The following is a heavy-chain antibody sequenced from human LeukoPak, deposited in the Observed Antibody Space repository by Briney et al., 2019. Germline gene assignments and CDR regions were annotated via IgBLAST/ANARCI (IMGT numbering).Heavy chain of an antibody. CDR1: GGSISSSSYC. CDR2: IYYSGST. D-gene: IGHD6-13*01. V-gene: IGHV4-39*07. Sequence: PSETLSLTCTVSGGSISSSSYCWGWIRQPPGKGLEWIGSIYYSGSTYYNPSLKSRVTISVDTSKNQFSLKLSSVTAADTAVYYCARDRDSSTWYWLDPWGQGTLVTVSS. J-gene: IGHJ5*02. CDR3: ARDRDSSTWYWLDP.